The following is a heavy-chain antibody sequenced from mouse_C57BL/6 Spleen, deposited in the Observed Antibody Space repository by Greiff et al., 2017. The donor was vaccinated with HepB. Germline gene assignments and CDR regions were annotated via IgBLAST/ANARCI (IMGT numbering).Heavy chain of an antibody. D-gene: IGHD2-4*01. V-gene: IGHV1-75*01. CDR1: GYTFTDYY. CDR2: IFPGSGST. CDR3: ARSDYVDYAMDY. J-gene: IGHJ4*01. Sequence: QVHVKQSGPELVKPGASVKISCKASGYTFTDYYINWVKQRPGQGLEWIGWIFPGSGSTYYNEKFKGKATLTVDKSSSTAYMLLSSLTSEDSAVYFCARSDYVDYAMDYWGQGTSVTVSS.